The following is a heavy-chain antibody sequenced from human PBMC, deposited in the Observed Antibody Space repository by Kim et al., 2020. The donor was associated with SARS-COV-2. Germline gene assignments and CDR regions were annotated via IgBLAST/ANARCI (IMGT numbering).Heavy chain of an antibody. V-gene: IGHV3-33*06. D-gene: IGHD3-10*01. CDR1: GFTFSSYG. J-gene: IGHJ6*02. Sequence: GGSLRLSCAASGFTFSSYGMHWVRQAPGKGLEWVAVIWYDGSNKYYVDSVKGRFTISRDNSKNTLYLQMNSLRAEDTAVYYCAKDRMGITMVRGAKLGDYYYYGMDVWGQGTTVTVSS. CDR2: IWYDGSNK. CDR3: AKDRMGITMVRGAKLGDYYYYGMDV.